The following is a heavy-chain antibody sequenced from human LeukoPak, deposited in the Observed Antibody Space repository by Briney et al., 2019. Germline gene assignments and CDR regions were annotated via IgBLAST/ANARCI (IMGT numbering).Heavy chain of an antibody. Sequence: GGSLRLSCAASGFTFSSYWMGWVRQAPGKGLEWVANIKQDGSEKYYVDSVKGRFTISRDNAKNSLYLQMNSLRAEDTAVYYCASTSRGYQLLEPAYWGQGTLVTVSS. V-gene: IGHV3-7*01. J-gene: IGHJ4*02. CDR2: IKQDGSEK. D-gene: IGHD2-2*01. CDR3: ASTSRGYQLLEPAY. CDR1: GFTFSSYW.